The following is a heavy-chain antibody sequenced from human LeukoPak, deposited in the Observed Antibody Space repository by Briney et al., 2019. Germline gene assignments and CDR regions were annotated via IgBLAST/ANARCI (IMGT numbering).Heavy chain of an antibody. Sequence: SQTLSLTCAISGDSVSSNSAAWNWIRQSPSRGLEWLGRTYYRSKWYNDYAVSVKSRITINPDTSKNQFSLQLNSVTPEDTAVYYCARGKPRYCSSTSRHVGSGAFDIWGQGTMVTVSS. CDR2: TYYRSKWYN. J-gene: IGHJ3*02. V-gene: IGHV6-1*01. CDR3: ARGKPRYCSSTSRHVGSGAFDI. D-gene: IGHD2-2*01. CDR1: GDSVSSNSAA.